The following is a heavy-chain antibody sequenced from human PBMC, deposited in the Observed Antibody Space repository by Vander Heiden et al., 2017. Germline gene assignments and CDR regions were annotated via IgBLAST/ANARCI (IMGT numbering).Heavy chain of an antibody. CDR1: TFTFSDYA. CDR2: VSSRGTNT. CDR3: VRDGDFPETDY. D-gene: IGHD3-3*01. J-gene: IGHJ4*02. V-gene: IGHV3-64D*06. Sequence: EVQLVESGGGLVRPGGSLRLPCSASTFTFSDYAMHWVRQAPGKGLEYVSAVSSRGTNTYNADSVKDRFNISRDNSKNTVYLHMSSLRPDDTAMYYCVRDGDFPETDYWGQGTLVTVSS.